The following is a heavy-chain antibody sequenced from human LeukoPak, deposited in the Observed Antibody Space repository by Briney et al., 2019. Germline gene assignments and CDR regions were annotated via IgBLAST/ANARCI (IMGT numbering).Heavy chain of an antibody. CDR3: ARERDGRFFDY. CDR2: INQDGSEK. V-gene: IGHV3-7*01. J-gene: IGHJ4*02. Sequence: GGSLRLSCAAPGLIFRSYWLSWVRQAPGKGLEWGANINQDGSEKYFVDSVKGRFTISRDNAKNSLHLQMNTLRAEDTAVYYCARERDGRFFDYWGQGTLVTVSS. D-gene: IGHD5-24*01. CDR1: GLIFRSYW.